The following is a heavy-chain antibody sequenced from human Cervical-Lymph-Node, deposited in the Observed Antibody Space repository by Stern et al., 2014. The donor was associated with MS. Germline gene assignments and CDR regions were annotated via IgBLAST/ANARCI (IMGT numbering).Heavy chain of an antibody. V-gene: IGHV1-2*04. D-gene: IGHD2-2*01. Sequence: QMQLVQSGAEVKKPGASVKVSCKASGYTFTGYYMHWVRQAPGQGLEWMGWINPNSGGTNYAQKFQGWVTMTRDTSISTAYMELSRLRSDDTAVYYCARDNTESYCSSTSCYQFDYWGQGTLVTVSS. CDR2: INPNSGGT. CDR1: GYTFTGYY. J-gene: IGHJ4*02. CDR3: ARDNTESYCSSTSCYQFDY.